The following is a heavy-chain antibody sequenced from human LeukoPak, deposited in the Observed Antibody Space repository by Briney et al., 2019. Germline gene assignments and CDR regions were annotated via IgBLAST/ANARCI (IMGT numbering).Heavy chain of an antibody. V-gene: IGHV1-69*05. J-gene: IGHJ4*02. CDR1: GGTFSSYA. D-gene: IGHD3-22*01. CDR2: IIPIFGTA. Sequence: LVKVSCKASGGTFSSYAISWVRQAPGQGLEWMGGIIPIFGTANYAQKFQGRVTITTDESTSTAYMELSSLRSEDTAVYYCASGSSDDYYDSSGYLGYWGQGTLVTVSS. CDR3: ASGSSDDYYDSSGYLGY.